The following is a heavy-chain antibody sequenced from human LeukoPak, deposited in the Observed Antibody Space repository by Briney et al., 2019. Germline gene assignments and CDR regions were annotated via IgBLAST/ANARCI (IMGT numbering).Heavy chain of an antibody. CDR2: IYRSGSS. J-gene: IGHJ4*02. Sequence: SETLSLTCTVSGGSISEYYWSWIRQPPGKGLEYIGFIYRSGSSNYNPSLKSRVTMSVDTSKNQFSLKLTSVTAADTAIYYCARDHWGSLDYWGQGALVTVSS. V-gene: IGHV4-59*01. CDR3: ARDHWGSLDY. D-gene: IGHD7-27*01. CDR1: GGSISEYY.